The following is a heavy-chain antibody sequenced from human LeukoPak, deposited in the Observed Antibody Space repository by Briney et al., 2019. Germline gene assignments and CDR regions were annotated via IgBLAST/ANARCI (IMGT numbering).Heavy chain of an antibody. CDR2: INPSGGST. CDR1: GYTFTSYY. Sequence: ASVKVSCKASGYTFTSYYMHWVRQAPGQGLEWMGIINPSGGSTSYAQKFQGRVTMTRDTSTSTVYMELSSLRSEDTAVYYYARSFFHYYDSSGPPFDYWGQGTLVTVSS. V-gene: IGHV1-46*01. D-gene: IGHD3-22*01. J-gene: IGHJ4*02. CDR3: ARSFFHYYDSSGPPFDY.